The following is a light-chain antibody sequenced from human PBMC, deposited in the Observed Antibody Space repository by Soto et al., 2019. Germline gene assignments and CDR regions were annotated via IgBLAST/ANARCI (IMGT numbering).Light chain of an antibody. Sequence: QSALTQPTSASGSPGQSVTISCTGTSNDVGGYNYVSWYQQHPGKAPKLMIHEVSKRPSGVPDRFSGSKSGNTASLTVSGLLTEDEADYYCSSYGGANTVVFGGGTQLTVL. CDR1: SNDVGGYNY. CDR2: EVS. CDR3: SSYGGANTVV. V-gene: IGLV2-8*01. J-gene: IGLJ2*01.